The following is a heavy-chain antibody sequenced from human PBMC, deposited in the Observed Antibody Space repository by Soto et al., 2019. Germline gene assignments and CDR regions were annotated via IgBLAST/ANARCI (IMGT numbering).Heavy chain of an antibody. D-gene: IGHD6-19*01. J-gene: IGHJ4*02. CDR2: IIPLFGTA. CDR3: ARPKGTYSSGYYYFDI. V-gene: IGHV1-69*01. Sequence: QVQLEQSGGEVKQPGSSVRFSCKTSGGTFSTYAINWVRQAPGQGLEWMGAIIPLFGTADYSQKFQGRVTITADESTSTAYMELSSLRFDDAAVYFCARPKGTYSSGYYYFDIWGQGAVVTVAS. CDR1: GGTFSTYA.